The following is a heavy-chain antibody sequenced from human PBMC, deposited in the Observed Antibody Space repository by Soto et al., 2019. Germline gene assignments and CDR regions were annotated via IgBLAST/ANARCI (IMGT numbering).Heavy chain of an antibody. J-gene: IGHJ4*02. D-gene: IGHD5-18*01. Sequence: QMQLVQSGPEVKKPGTSVRVSCKASGFTFTSSAVQWVRQARGQRLEWIGWIVVGSGNTNYAQKFQERVTITRDMSTSTAYMELSSLRSEDTAVYYCAAVGGYSYGWADCWGQGTLVTVSS. CDR2: IVVGSGNT. V-gene: IGHV1-58*01. CDR1: GFTFTSSA. CDR3: AAVGGYSYGWADC.